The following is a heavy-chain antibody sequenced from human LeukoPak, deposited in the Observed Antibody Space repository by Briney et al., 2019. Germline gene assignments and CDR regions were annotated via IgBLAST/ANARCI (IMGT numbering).Heavy chain of an antibody. J-gene: IGHJ3*02. V-gene: IGHV3-30-3*01. CDR1: GFTFSSYA. D-gene: IGHD7-27*01. CDR3: ARDGDFDI. CDR2: ISYDGSNK. Sequence: GRSLRLSCAASGFTFSSYAMHWVRQAPGKGLEWVAVISYDGSNKYYADSVKGRFTISRDNSKNTLYLQMNSLRAEDTAVYYCARDGDFDIWGQGTMVTVSS.